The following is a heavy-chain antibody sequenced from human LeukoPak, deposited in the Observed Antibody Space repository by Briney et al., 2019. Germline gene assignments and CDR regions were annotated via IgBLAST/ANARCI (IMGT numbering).Heavy chain of an antibody. V-gene: IGHV4-59*11. CDR3: ARDENTSAWYSAFDI. CDR1: GGFISSHY. D-gene: IGHD2-21*02. CDR2: IHFSGST. Sequence: SETLSLTCTVSGGFISSHYWSWIRQPPGKGLEWIGYIHFSGSTNYNPSFKSRVTISVDTSKNQFSLKLSSVTAADTAVYYCARDENTSAWYSAFDIWAQGTMVTVSS. J-gene: IGHJ3*02.